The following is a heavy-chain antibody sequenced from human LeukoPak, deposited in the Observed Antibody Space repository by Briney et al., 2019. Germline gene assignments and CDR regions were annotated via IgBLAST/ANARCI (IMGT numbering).Heavy chain of an antibody. CDR1: GYTFTDYY. CDR2: VDPEDGET. J-gene: IGHJ4*02. D-gene: IGHD3/OR15-3a*01. Sequence: ASVKVSCKVSGYTFTDYYMHWVQQAPGKGLEWMGLVDPEDGETIYAEKFQGRVTITADTSTDTAYMELSSLRSEDTAVYYCARDRRDWVFDYWGQGTPVTVSS. CDR3: ARDRRDWVFDY. V-gene: IGHV1-69-2*01.